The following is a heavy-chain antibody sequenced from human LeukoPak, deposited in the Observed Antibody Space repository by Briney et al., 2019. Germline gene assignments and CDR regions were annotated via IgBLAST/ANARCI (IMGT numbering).Heavy chain of an antibody. CDR1: GGTFSSYA. CDR2: IVVGSGNT. D-gene: IGHD2-2*01. J-gene: IGHJ6*03. CDR3: AAAHCSSTSCPGGHYYYYYYMDV. Sequence: GASVKVSCKASGGTFSSYAISWVRQARGQRLEWIGWIVVGSGNTNYAQKFQERVTITRDMSTSTAYMELSSLRSEDTAVYYCAAAHCSSTSCPGGHYYYYYYMDVWGKGTTVTVSS. V-gene: IGHV1-58*02.